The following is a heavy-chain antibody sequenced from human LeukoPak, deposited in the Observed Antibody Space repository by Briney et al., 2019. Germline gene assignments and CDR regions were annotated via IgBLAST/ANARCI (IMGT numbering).Heavy chain of an antibody. CDR2: ISYDGSNK. Sequence: GKSLRLSCAASGFTFSGYPIHWVRQAPGKGLEWVAVISYDGSNKYYADSVKGRFTISRDNSKNTLYLQMNSLRAEDTAVYYCAKAGGSYIFPHWGQGTLVTVSS. V-gene: IGHV3-30-3*02. D-gene: IGHD1-26*01. CDR3: AKAGGSYIFPH. J-gene: IGHJ4*02. CDR1: GFTFSGYP.